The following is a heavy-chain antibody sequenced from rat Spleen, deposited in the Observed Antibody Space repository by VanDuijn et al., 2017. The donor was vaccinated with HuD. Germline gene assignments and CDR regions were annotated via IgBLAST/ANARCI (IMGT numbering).Heavy chain of an antibody. CDR2: INKDSRRI. CDR1: GFSFNDYW. J-gene: IGHJ3*01. D-gene: IGHD5-1*01. V-gene: IGHV4-2*01. CDR3: VREELGVRD. Sequence: EVKLVESGGGLVQPGRSLKLSCAASGFSFNDYWMGWVRQAPGKGLEWIGEINKDSRRINYSPFLKDKFTISRDNAQNTLYLQMSKLGSEDTANYYCVREELGVRDWGRGALVTVSS.